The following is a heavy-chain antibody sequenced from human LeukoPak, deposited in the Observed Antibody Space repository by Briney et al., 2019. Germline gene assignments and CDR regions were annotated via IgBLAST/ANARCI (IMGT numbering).Heavy chain of an antibody. CDR3: TVSPLTITMVRGNYGMDV. V-gene: IGHV3-73*01. D-gene: IGHD3-10*01. Sequence: GGSLRLSCAASGFTFSGSAMHWVRQASGKGLEWVGRIRSKANSYATAYAASVKGRFTISRDDSKNTAYLQMNSLKTEDTAVYYCTVSPLTITMVRGNYGMDVWGQGTTVTVSS. J-gene: IGHJ6*02. CDR2: IRSKANSYAT. CDR1: GFTFSGSA.